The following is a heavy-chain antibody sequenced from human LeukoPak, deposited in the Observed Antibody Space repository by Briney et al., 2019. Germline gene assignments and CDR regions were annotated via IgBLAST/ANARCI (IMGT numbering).Heavy chain of an antibody. CDR3: AKDHAVTFGGVTVR. D-gene: IGHD3-16*01. CDR2: ISGSGGRT. V-gene: IGHV3-23*01. J-gene: IGHJ4*02. Sequence: GGSLRLSCAAPGFTFSSYAMNWVRQAPGKGLELVSDISGSGGRTYYSDAVKGRFTISRDNSKNTLYLQMNSLRAEDTAVYYCAKDHAVTFGGVTVRWGQGTLVTVSS. CDR1: GFTFSSYA.